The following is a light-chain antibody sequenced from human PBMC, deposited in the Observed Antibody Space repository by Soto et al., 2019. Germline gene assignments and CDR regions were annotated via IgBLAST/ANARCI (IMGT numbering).Light chain of an antibody. CDR1: QSVNSY. V-gene: IGKV3-15*01. Sequence: EIMMTQSPATLSASPGERATLSCRASQSVNSYLAWYQQKPGQAPSLLIYGASTRAAGIPARFSGSGSGTEFTLIISSLQSEDFAIYYCQQYDNWPSWTFGQGTKVEIK. J-gene: IGKJ1*01. CDR2: GAS. CDR3: QQYDNWPSWT.